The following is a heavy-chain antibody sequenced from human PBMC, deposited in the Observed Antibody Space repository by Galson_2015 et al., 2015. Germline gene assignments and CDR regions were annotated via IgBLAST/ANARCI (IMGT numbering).Heavy chain of an antibody. D-gene: IGHD1-1*01. CDR1: GFTFSSYG. CDR3: ARDQIRIVGLEPYYYYYYGMDV. CDR2: ISSSSSYI. J-gene: IGHJ6*02. V-gene: IGHV3-21*01. Sequence: SLRLSCAASGFTFSSYGMNWVRQAPGKGLEWVSSISSSSSYIYYADSVKGRFTITRDTSASTAYMELSSLRSEDTAVYYCARDQIRIVGLEPYYYYYYGMDVWGQGTTVTVSS.